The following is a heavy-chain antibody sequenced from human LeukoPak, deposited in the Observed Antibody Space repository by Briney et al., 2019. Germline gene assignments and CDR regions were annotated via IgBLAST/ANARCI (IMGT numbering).Heavy chain of an antibody. Sequence: ASVKVSCKASGGTFSSYAISWVRQAPGQGLEWMGGIIPIFGTANYARKFQGRVTITADESTSTAYMELSSLRSEDTAVYYCARGCSSTSCYFLGRNWFDPWGQGTLVTVSS. CDR1: GGTFSSYA. J-gene: IGHJ5*02. CDR3: ARGCSSTSCYFLGRNWFDP. CDR2: IIPIFGTA. V-gene: IGHV1-69*13. D-gene: IGHD2-2*01.